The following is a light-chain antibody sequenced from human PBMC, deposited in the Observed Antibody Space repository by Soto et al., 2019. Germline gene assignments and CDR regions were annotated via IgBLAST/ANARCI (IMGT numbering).Light chain of an antibody. CDR1: QVIGNY. Sequence: DIQMTQSPSSLSASVGARVTITCRASQVIGNYLACYQQKPGKVPKLLIYGAYTLQSGVPSRFSGSGSGTDFTHTISSLQPEDVAIYYCQKYNSGLITFGQGTRLEIK. CDR2: GAY. CDR3: QKYNSGLIT. J-gene: IGKJ5*01. V-gene: IGKV1-27*01.